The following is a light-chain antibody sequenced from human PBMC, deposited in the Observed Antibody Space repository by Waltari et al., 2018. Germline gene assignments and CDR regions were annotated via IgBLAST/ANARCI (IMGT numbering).Light chain of an antibody. V-gene: IGKV1-39*01. Sequence: DIQMTQSPSSLSASVGDRVTITCRASQSISSYLNWYQQKPGKAPKLLIYAASSLQSGVPSRFSGSGSGTDFTLTISRLEPEDFAVYYCHQYGASPRTFGRGTKVEIK. CDR2: AAS. CDR1: QSISSY. J-gene: IGKJ1*01. CDR3: HQYGASPRT.